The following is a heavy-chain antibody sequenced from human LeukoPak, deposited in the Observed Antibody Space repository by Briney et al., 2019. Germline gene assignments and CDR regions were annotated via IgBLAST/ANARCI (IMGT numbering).Heavy chain of an antibody. CDR2: IASDGSST. CDR1: GFTFSSYW. V-gene: IGHV3-74*01. J-gene: IGHJ4*02. D-gene: IGHD4-23*01. Sequence: LRLSCAASGFTFSSYWMNWVRQAPGKGLVWVSRIASDGSSTTYADSVKGRFSISRDNAKNTLYLQMNSLRVEDTAVYYCARGRPHGNDYWGQGTLVTVSS. CDR3: ARGRPHGNDY.